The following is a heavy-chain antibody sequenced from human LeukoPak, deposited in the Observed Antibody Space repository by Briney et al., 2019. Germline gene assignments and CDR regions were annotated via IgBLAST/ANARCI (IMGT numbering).Heavy chain of an antibody. J-gene: IGHJ4*02. D-gene: IGHD3-10*01. CDR3: AKHRDYYGSGSYYPDFDY. CDR1: GFTFSSSD. Sequence: PGGSLRRSCAASGFTFSSSDREWVGQAPGKGPEGGSFIRNDGSNKYYADSGKGRFTISRDNSKTTLSLQMNSLTAEDTAVYYCAKHRDYYGSGSYYPDFDYWGQGTLVTVSS. CDR2: IRNDGSNK. V-gene: IGHV3-30*02.